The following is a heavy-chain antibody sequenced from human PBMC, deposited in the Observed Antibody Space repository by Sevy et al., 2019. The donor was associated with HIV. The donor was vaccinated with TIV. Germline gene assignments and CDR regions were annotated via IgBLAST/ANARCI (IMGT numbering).Heavy chain of an antibody. CDR2: IYHNGNT. V-gene: IGHV4-30-2*01. J-gene: IGHJ3*02. Sequence: SETLSLTCAVSGGSIRSGVYSWNWIRQPPGKGLEWIGYIYHNGNTYYNPSLKGRVTISIDTSKNQFSLKMSSVTAADTAIYYCSRDGGTMTTPGAFDIWGQGAMVTVSS. D-gene: IGHD4-17*01. CDR1: GGSIRSGVYS. CDR3: SRDGGTMTTPGAFDI.